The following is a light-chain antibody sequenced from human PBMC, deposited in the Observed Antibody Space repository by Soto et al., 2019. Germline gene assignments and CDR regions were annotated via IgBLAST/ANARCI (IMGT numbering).Light chain of an antibody. V-gene: IGKV1-9*01. CDR2: AAS. CDR1: QGIGSY. Sequence: IPLTQSPSSLSASVGDRVTITCRASQGIGSYLAWYQQEPGKAPKLLIYAASTLQSGVPSRFSGSDSGTDFTLTISSLQPEDFATYYCQQLNSYPQTFGQGTKLEIK. CDR3: QQLNSYPQT. J-gene: IGKJ2*01.